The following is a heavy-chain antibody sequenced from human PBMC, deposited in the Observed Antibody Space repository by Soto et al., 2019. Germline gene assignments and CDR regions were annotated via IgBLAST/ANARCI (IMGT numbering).Heavy chain of an antibody. D-gene: IGHD5-12*01. Sequence: GGSLRLSCAASGFTFSSYWMIWVRQAPGKGLEWVANIKQDGSEKYYVDSVKGRFTISRDNAKNSLYLQMNSLRAEDTAVYYCARDLGGYSGYGLDAFDIWGQGTMVTVSS. CDR3: ARDLGGYSGYGLDAFDI. CDR1: GFTFSSYW. J-gene: IGHJ3*02. CDR2: IKQDGSEK. V-gene: IGHV3-7*01.